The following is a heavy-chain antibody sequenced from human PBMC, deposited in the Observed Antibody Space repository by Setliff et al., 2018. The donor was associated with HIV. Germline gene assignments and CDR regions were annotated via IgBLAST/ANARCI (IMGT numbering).Heavy chain of an antibody. CDR2: INSDGTST. CDR3: ASIELAAMVPVDY. D-gene: IGHD5-18*01. CDR1: GFTFSPYW. V-gene: IGHV3-74*03. Sequence: SCAASGFTFSPYWMHWVRQAPGKGLVWVSRINSDGTSTTYADSVKGRFTISRDNAKNSLFLQMNSLRAEDTAVYYCASIELAAMVPVDYWGQGTLVTVSS. J-gene: IGHJ4*02.